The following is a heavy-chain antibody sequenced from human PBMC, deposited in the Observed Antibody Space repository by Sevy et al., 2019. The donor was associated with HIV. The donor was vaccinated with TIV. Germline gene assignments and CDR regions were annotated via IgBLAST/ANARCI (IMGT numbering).Heavy chain of an antibody. J-gene: IGHJ5*02. V-gene: IGHV3-30-3*01. CDR2: ISYDGSNK. CDR3: ARNSYQRGYSYGLLGWFDP. Sequence: GGSLRLSCAASGFTFSSYAMHWVRQAPGKGLEWVAVISYDGSNKYYADSVKGRFTISRDNSKNTLYLQMNSLRAEDKAGYYCARNSYQRGYSYGLLGWFDPWGQGTLVTVSS. CDR1: GFTFSSYA. D-gene: IGHD5-18*01.